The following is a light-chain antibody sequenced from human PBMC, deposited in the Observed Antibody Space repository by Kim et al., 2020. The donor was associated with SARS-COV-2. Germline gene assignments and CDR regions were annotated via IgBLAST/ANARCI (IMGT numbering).Light chain of an antibody. CDR2: DAC. CDR3: QHYENLPSYA. Sequence: ASVGGRVPIACQASQDISKYVHLYKPKTGEAPKPLVYDACNLRKGDPSRFIRSGSGTDFNFTNSSLQPEDIATYYCQHYENLPSYAFGQGTKLDI. V-gene: IGKV1-33*01. CDR1: QDISKY. J-gene: IGKJ2*01.